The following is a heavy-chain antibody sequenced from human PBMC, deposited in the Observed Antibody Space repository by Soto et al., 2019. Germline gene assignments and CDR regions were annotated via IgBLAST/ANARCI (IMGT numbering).Heavy chain of an antibody. D-gene: IGHD3-22*01. CDR1: GYTLIMYY. J-gene: IGHJ4*02. Sequence: ASVKVSCKASGYTLIMYYIHWMRQAPGQGLEWMGLINPSGGSTTYAQKFQGRVTMTRDTSTSIVYMDLSSLKSEDTAVYYCARSPYSSGYYYAIDYWGQGTQVTVSS. CDR2: INPSGGST. CDR3: ARSPYSSGYYYAIDY. V-gene: IGHV1-46*01.